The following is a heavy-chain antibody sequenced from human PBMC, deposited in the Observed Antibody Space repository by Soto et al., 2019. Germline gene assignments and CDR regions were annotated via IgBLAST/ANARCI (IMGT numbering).Heavy chain of an antibody. CDR1: GGTFSSYA. J-gene: IGHJ6*04. Sequence: GASVKVSCKASGGTFSSYAISWVRQAPGQGLEWMGGIIPIFGTANYAQKFQGRVTITADESTSTAYMELSSLRSEDTAVYYCASTIFGVVIMDYYYGMDVRRKGTTVTVSS. D-gene: IGHD3-3*01. V-gene: IGHV1-69*13. CDR2: IIPIFGTA. CDR3: ASTIFGVVIMDYYYGMDV.